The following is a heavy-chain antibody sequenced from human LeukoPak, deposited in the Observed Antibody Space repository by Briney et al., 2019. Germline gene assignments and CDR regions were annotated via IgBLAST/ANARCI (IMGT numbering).Heavy chain of an antibody. D-gene: IGHD2-2*01. CDR3: ARGPRGYCSSTSCLNDAFDI. Sequence: PGGSLRLSCAASGFTFSSYSMNWVRQAPGKGLEWVSYISSSSSTIYYADSVKGRFTISRDNAKNSLYPQMNSLRAEDTAVYYCARGPRGYCSSTSCLNDAFDIWGQGTMVTVSS. V-gene: IGHV3-48*01. CDR2: ISSSSSTI. J-gene: IGHJ3*02. CDR1: GFTFSSYS.